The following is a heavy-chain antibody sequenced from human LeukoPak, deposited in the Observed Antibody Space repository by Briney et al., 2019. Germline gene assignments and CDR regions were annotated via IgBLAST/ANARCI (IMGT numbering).Heavy chain of an antibody. D-gene: IGHD3-22*01. CDR2: ISAYNGNT. J-gene: IGHJ3*02. V-gene: IGHV1-18*01. Sequence: ASVKVSCKASGYTFTSYGISWVRQAPGQGLERMGWISAYNGNTNYAQKLQGRVTMTTDTSTSTAYMELRSLRSDDTAVYYCARAESSGYYLDAFDIWGQGTMVTVSS. CDR3: ARAESSGYYLDAFDI. CDR1: GYTFTSYG.